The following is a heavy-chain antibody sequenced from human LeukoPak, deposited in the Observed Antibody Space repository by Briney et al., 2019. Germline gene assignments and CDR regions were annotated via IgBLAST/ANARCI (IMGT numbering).Heavy chain of an antibody. V-gene: IGHV1-2*02. J-gene: IGHJ3*02. CDR2: INPNSGGT. CDR1: GYTFTGYY. Sequence: EASVKVSCKASGYTFTGYYMHWVRQAPGQGLEWMGWINPNSGGTNYAQKFQGRVTMTRDTSISTAYMELSRLRSDDTAVYYCARDVELELSDSAFDIWGQGTMVTVSS. D-gene: IGHD1-7*01. CDR3: ARDVELELSDSAFDI.